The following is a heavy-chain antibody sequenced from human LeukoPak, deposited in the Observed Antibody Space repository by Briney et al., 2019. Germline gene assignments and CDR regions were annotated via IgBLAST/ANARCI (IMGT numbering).Heavy chain of an antibody. D-gene: IGHD2-15*01. J-gene: IGHJ6*02. CDR3: ARDRLQGYYYGMDV. CDR1: GFTFSNSG. Sequence: GGSLRLSCAASGFTFSNSGMHWVRQAPGKGLEWLAVISNDEINKYNGDSVKGRFTISRDNAKNTLFLEMSSLRDEDTAVYYCARDRLQGYYYGMDVWGQGTTVTVSS. CDR2: ISNDEINK. V-gene: IGHV3-30*03.